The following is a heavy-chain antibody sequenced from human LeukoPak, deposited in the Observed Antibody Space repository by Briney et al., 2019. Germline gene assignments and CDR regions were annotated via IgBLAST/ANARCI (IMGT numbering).Heavy chain of an antibody. Sequence: ASVKVSCKASVYTFTSYGISWVRQAPGQGLEWMGWISAYNGNTNYAQKLQGRVTMTTDTSTSTAYMELRSLRSDDTAVYYCASQEGDYGWFDPWGQGTLVTVSS. CDR3: ASQEGDYGWFDP. J-gene: IGHJ5*02. D-gene: IGHD4-17*01. CDR1: VYTFTSYG. CDR2: ISAYNGNT. V-gene: IGHV1-18*01.